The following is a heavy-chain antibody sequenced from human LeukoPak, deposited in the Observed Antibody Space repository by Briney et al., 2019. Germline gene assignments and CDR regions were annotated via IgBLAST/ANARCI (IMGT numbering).Heavy chain of an antibody. Sequence: PSETLSLTCTVSGGSISNYYWSWLRQPPGKGLEGIGYIYYSGSTNYNPSLKSRVTISVETSKTQFSLKLSSVTAADTAVYYCARSVEGYCRGGSCYSYSYYMDVWGKGTTVTVSS. V-gene: IGHV4-59*01. J-gene: IGHJ6*03. CDR1: GGSISNYY. CDR3: ARSVEGYCRGGSCYSYSYYMDV. CDR2: IYYSGST. D-gene: IGHD2-15*01.